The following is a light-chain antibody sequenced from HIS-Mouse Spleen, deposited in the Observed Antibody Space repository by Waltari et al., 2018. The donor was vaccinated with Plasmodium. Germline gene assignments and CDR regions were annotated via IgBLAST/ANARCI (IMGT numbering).Light chain of an antibody. CDR1: ASYVGRFNL. Sequence: SALTQPASVSGSPGQSIPLSCTGTASYVGRFNLFSLYQQHPGNAPKLMIYEGSKRPSGVSNRFSGSKSGNTASLTISGLQAEDEADYYCCSYAGSSTFVVFGGGTKLTVL. CDR2: EGS. V-gene: IGLV2-23*03. J-gene: IGLJ2*01. CDR3: CSYAGSSTFVV.